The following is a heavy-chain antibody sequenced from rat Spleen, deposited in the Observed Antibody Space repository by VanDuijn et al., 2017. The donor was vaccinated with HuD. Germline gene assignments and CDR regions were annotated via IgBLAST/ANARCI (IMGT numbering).Heavy chain of an antibody. CDR1: GFTFSNYD. Sequence: EVQLVESGGGLVQPGRSMKLSCAASGFTFSNYDMAWVRQAPTKGLEWVASISYDGSSTYYRDSVKGRFTVSRNNAKSTLYLQMDSLRSEDTATYYCARGTGSRNWFAYWGQGVMVTVSS. V-gene: IGHV5-25*01. J-gene: IGHJ2*01. CDR2: ISYDGSST. CDR3: ARGTGSRNWFAY. D-gene: IGHD5-1*01.